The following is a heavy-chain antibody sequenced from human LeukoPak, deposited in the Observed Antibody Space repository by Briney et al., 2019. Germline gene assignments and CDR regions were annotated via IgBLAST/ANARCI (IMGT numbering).Heavy chain of an antibody. J-gene: IGHJ4*02. Sequence: GGSLRLSCAASGFTFNNYAMSWVRQAPGKGLEWVSAIGDNGGDTKYADSVKGRFTISRDNSKNTLYLQMNSLRVEDTAIYYCGKDWKLGYWGQGTLVTVSS. V-gene: IGHV3-23*01. CDR1: GFTFNNYA. CDR3: GKDWKLGY. D-gene: IGHD1-1*01. CDR2: IGDNGGDT.